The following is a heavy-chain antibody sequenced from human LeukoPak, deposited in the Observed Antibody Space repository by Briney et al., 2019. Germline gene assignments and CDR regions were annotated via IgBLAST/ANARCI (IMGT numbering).Heavy chain of an antibody. Sequence: PSETLSLTCTVSGGSITNDYWSWIRQPPGKGLEWIGYVAHSGITISNGDITNYNPSLESRVTTSRDASKNQFSLKLSSATAADTAGYYCVRASVDSGGAFDIWGQGTMVTVSS. D-gene: IGHD3-22*01. CDR2: VAHSGITISNGDIT. V-gene: IGHV4-59*01. CDR3: VRASVDSGGAFDI. J-gene: IGHJ3*02. CDR1: GGSITNDY.